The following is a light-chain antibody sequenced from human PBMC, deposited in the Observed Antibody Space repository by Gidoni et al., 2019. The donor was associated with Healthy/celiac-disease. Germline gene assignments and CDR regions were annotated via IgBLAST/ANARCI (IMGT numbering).Light chain of an antibody. Sequence: AIRITQPPSSLSASTGDRVTITCRASQGISSYLAWYQQKPGKAPKLLIYAASTLQSGVPSRFSGSGSGTDFTLTISCLQSEDFATYYCQQYYSYPQTFGQGTKVEIK. V-gene: IGKV1-8*01. CDR3: QQYYSYPQT. J-gene: IGKJ1*01. CDR2: AAS. CDR1: QGISSY.